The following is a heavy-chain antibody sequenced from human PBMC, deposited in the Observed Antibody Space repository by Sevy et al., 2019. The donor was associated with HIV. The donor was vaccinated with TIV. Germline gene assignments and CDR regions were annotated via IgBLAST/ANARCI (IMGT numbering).Heavy chain of an antibody. J-gene: IGHJ4*02. CDR2: ISYDGSDK. CDR3: AKDADRSGYTNDAHFDY. D-gene: IGHD3-22*01. CDR1: GITFSYYG. V-gene: IGHV3-30*18. Sequence: GGSLRLSCAASGITFSYYGMHWVRQAPGKGLEWVAFISYDGSDKFYADSVKGRFTTSRDNSKNTLYLPMNSLRGEDTAVYFCAKDADRSGYTNDAHFDYWGQGTLVTVSS.